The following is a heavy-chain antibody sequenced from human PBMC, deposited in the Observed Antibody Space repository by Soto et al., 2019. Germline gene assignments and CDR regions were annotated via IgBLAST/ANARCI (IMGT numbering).Heavy chain of an antibody. V-gene: IGHV1-18*01. CDR2: ISAYNGNT. Sequence: ASVKVSCKASGYTFTSYGISWVRQAPGQGLEWMGWISAYNGNTNYAQKLQGRVTMTTDTSTSTAYMELRSLRSDDTAVYYCARDGECSGGSCYYPYVDYWGQGTLVTVS. D-gene: IGHD2-15*01. CDR3: ARDGECSGGSCYYPYVDY. CDR1: GYTFTSYG. J-gene: IGHJ4*02.